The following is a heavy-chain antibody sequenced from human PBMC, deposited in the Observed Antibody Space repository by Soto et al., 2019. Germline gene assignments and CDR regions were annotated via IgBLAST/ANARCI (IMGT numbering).Heavy chain of an antibody. CDR3: ARDHPHSYGVYYFDY. D-gene: IGHD5-18*01. CDR2: IHHSGSI. V-gene: IGHV4-4*02. Sequence: SETLSLTCSVSGDSISNNKWWSWVRQPPGKGLEWIGDIHHSGSIHYNPSLQNRVTFSIDTSKNQFSLKVNSVTAADTAVYYCARDHPHSYGVYYFDYWGQGTPVTVSS. CDR1: GDSISNNKW. J-gene: IGHJ4*02.